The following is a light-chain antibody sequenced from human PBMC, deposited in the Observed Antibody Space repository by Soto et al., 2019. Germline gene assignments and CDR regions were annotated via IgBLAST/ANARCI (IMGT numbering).Light chain of an antibody. Sequence: SYELTQPPSVSVAPGKTARITCGGNNIGSKSVHWYQQKPGQAPVLVIYYDSDRPSGIPERFSGSNSGNTATLTTSRVEAWDEADYYCQVWDSSSDHVVVGGGTELTVL. CDR1: NIGSKS. CDR3: QVWDSSSDHVV. J-gene: IGLJ2*01. V-gene: IGLV3-21*01. CDR2: YDS.